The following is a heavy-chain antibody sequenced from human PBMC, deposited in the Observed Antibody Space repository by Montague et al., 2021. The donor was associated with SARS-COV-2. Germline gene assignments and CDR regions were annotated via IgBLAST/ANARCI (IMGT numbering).Heavy chain of an antibody. Sequence: SETLSLTCAVSGGSFSDNCWTWIRQTPGKGLELIGEINRSGSTNYNLSLKSRLSISIDTTKTQFYLNLRSSTAAATAIYYCARIGYYDRSGFSDFVRWFDPWGQGTLVTVSS. J-gene: IGHJ5*02. D-gene: IGHD3-22*01. CDR2: INRSGST. CDR1: GGSFSDNC. V-gene: IGHV4-34*01. CDR3: ARIGYYDRSGFSDFVRWFDP.